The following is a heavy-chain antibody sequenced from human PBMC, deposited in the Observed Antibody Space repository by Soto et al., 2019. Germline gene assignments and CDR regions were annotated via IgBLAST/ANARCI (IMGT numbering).Heavy chain of an antibody. V-gene: IGHV1-46*01. D-gene: IGHD2-15*01. J-gene: IGHJ4*02. CDR1: GYTFTSYY. CDR3: ARDTPGERYDY. CDR2: IAPRGGST. Sequence: ASVKVSCKASGYTFTSYYMHWVRQAPGQGLEWMGIIAPRGGSTSYVQKFQGRVTMTRDTSTSTVYVELSSLRSEDTAVDYCARDTPGERYDYWGRGTLVTVSS.